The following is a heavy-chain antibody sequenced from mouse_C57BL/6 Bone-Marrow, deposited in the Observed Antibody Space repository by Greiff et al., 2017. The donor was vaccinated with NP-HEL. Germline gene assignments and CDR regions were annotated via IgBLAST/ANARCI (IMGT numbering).Heavy chain of an antibody. CDR3: AGCYGSSLAD. J-gene: IGHJ3*01. V-gene: IGHV1-82*01. Sequence: QVQLQQSGPELVKPGASVKISCKASGYAFSSSWMNWVKQRPGKGLEWIGRIYPGDGDTNYNGKFKGKATLTADKSSSTAYMQLSSLTSEDSAVYFCAGCYGSSLADWGQGTLVTVSA. CDR2: IYPGDGDT. CDR1: GYAFSSSW. D-gene: IGHD1-1*01.